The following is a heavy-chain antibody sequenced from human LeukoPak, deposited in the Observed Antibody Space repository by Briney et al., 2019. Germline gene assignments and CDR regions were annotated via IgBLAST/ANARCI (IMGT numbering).Heavy chain of an antibody. D-gene: IGHD4-17*01. CDR1: GYSFTSYW. J-gene: IGHJ4*02. Sequence: GESLKISCQGSGYSFTSYWIGWVRQMPGKGLEWMGIIYPGDSDTRYSPSFQGQVTISADKSISTAYLQWSSLKASDTAMYYCARYPHYGDYSHPFDYWGQGTLVTVSS. CDR3: ARYPHYGDYSHPFDY. CDR2: IYPGDSDT. V-gene: IGHV5-51*01.